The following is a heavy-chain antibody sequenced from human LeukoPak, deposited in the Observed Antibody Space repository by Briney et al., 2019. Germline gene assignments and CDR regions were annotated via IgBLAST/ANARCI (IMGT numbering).Heavy chain of an antibody. D-gene: IGHD3-16*01. Sequence: PSETLSLTCSVSGASMSSYFWTWIRQPPGKGLEWIGNIYYSGNAFYNPSLKSRVTLLVDTSKRQFSLRVKSVTAADTAVYYCVRGNGDYLGAPDWYFDLWGRGTLVSVS. CDR2: IYYSGNA. CDR3: VRGNGDYLGAPDWYFDL. CDR1: GASMSSYF. J-gene: IGHJ2*01. V-gene: IGHV4-59*01.